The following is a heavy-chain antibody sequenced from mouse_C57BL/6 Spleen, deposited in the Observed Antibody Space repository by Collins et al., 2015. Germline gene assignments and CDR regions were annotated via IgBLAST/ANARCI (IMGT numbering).Heavy chain of an antibody. V-gene: IGHV5-6-4*01. CDR1: GFTFSSYT. D-gene: IGHD1-1*01. CDR2: ISSGGSYT. CDR3: TRALTTVVDY. J-gene: IGHJ2*01. Sequence: DVKLVESGGGLVKPGGSLKLSCAASGFTFSSYTMSWVRQTPEKRLEWVATISSGGSYTYYPDSVKGRFTISRDNAKNTLYLQMRSLKSEDTAMYYCTRALTTVVDYWGQGTTLTVSS.